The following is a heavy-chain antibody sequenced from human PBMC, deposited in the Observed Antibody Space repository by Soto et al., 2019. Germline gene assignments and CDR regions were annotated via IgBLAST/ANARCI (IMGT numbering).Heavy chain of an antibody. Sequence: GRSLRLPCTASGLTIGDYAITWVRKTPGKGLEWVSAISGSGGSTYYADSVKGRFTISRDNAKNTLYLQTNSLRAEDTAVYYCAKDLIGRAEYKGFD. CDR3: AKDLIGRAEYKGFD. CDR2: ISGSGGST. J-gene: IGHJ5*01. D-gene: IGHD6-6*01. V-gene: IGHV3-23*01. CDR1: GLTIGDYA.